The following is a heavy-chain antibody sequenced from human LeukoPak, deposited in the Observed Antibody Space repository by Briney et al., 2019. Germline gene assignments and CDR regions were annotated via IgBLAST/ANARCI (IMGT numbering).Heavy chain of an antibody. V-gene: IGHV3-33*01. CDR1: GFTFSSYG. CDR2: IWYDGSNK. D-gene: IGHD3-22*01. Sequence: GGSLRLSRAASGFTFSSYGMHWVRQAPGTGLEWVAVIWYDGSNKYYADSVKGRFTISRDNSKNTLYLQMNSLRAEDTAVYYCARGSYYYDSSGYLDYWGQGTLVTVSS. CDR3: ARGSYYYDSSGYLDY. J-gene: IGHJ4*02.